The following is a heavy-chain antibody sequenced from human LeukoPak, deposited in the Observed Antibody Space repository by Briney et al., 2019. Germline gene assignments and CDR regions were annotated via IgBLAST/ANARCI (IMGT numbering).Heavy chain of an antibody. V-gene: IGHV3-23*01. D-gene: IGHD3-22*01. J-gene: IGHJ4*02. Sequence: GGSLRLSCAASGFTFSTYGMNWVRQAPGEGLEWVSSISASGGNTYYADSVKGRFTISRDHSKNTLYLQMNSLRAEDTAIYYCAKIYDSTGYYFFFDNWGQGALVTVSS. CDR3: AKIYDSTGYYFFFDN. CDR1: GFTFSTYG. CDR2: ISASGGNT.